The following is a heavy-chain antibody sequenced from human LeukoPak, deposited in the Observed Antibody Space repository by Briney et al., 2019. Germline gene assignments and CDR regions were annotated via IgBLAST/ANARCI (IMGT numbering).Heavy chain of an antibody. CDR3: ARVRYSSGGHPGDVGLLRDY. J-gene: IGHJ4*02. CDR2: IIPIFGTA. V-gene: IGHV1-69*13. CDR1: GGTFSSYA. Sequence: SVKVSYKASGGTFSSYAISWVRQAPGQGLEWMGGIIPIFGTANYAQKFQGRVTITADESTSTAYMEPRSLRSDDTAVYYCARVRYSSGGHPGDVGLLRDYWGQGTLVTVSS. D-gene: IGHD6-19*01.